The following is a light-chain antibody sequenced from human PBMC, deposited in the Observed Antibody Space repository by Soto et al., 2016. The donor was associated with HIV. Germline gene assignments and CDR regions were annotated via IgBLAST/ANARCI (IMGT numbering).Light chain of an antibody. V-gene: IGKV1-39*01. CDR2: AAS. CDR3: QQANSFPT. CDR1: QMINSY. Sequence: DIQITQSPSSLSASVGDTVTITCRASQMINSYLNWYQQKPGKAPRLLISAASSLQVGVPSRFSGSRSRTGSSLTITSLQPEDFATYYCQQANSFPTFGQGTKVEIK. J-gene: IGKJ1*01.